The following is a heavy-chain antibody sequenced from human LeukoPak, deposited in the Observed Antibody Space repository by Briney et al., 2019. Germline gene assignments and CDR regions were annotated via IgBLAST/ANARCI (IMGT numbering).Heavy chain of an antibody. J-gene: IGHJ4*02. CDR2: INTSGST. D-gene: IGHD4-17*01. CDR1: GGSISSNY. Sequence: SETPSLTCTVSGGSISSNYWSWIRQPAGKGLEWIGRINTSGSTNYNPSLKSRVTMSVDTSKKQFSLKLSSVTAADTAVYYCARDENDYGDFDYWGQGTLVTVSS. CDR3: ARDENDYGDFDY. V-gene: IGHV4-4*07.